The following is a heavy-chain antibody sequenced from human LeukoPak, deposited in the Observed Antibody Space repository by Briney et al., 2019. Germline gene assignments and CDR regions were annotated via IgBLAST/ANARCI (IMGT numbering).Heavy chain of an antibody. J-gene: IGHJ4*02. Sequence: PGGSLRLSCAASGFTFSSYSMNWARQAPGKGLEWVSYISSSSSTIYYADSVKGRFTISRDNAKNSLYLQMNSLRAEDTAVYYCASGREYYYDSSGYRDDYWGQGTLVTVSS. CDR2: ISSSSSTI. CDR1: GFTFSSYS. D-gene: IGHD3-22*01. CDR3: ASGREYYYDSSGYRDDY. V-gene: IGHV3-48*01.